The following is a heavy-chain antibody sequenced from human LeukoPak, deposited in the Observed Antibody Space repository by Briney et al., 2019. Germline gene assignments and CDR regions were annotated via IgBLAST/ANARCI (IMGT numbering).Heavy chain of an antibody. V-gene: IGHV3-7*03. Sequence: GGSLRLSCGASGFIFTTYWMNWVRQAPGKGLEWVANIKQDGSEKYYVDSVKGRFTISRDNAKNSLYLQMNSLRAEDTAVYYCAREVPTSTGENWFDPWGQGTLVTVSS. D-gene: IGHD1-14*01. CDR2: IKQDGSEK. J-gene: IGHJ5*02. CDR3: AREVPTSTGENWFDP. CDR1: GFIFTTYW.